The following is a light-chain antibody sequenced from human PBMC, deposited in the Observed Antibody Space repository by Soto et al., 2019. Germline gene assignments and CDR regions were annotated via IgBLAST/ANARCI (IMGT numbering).Light chain of an antibody. CDR3: QQRSNWPRT. V-gene: IGKV3-15*01. CDR1: ETVRTN. J-gene: IGKJ1*01. CDR2: GAS. Sequence: IVMTQSPVTLSVSPGERVTLSCRASETVRTNLAWFQQKPGQTPRLLIFGASTRATGIPTRFTGSGSETEFTLTIDSLQSEDLAVYYCQQRSNWPRTFGQGTKVEIK.